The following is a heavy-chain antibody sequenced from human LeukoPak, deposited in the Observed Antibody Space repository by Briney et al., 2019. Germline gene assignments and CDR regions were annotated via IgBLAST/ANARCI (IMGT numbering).Heavy chain of an antibody. V-gene: IGHV3-30*02. CDR1: DFTFKNSW. CDR3: SLYYYYYMDV. CDR2: IRYDGSNK. J-gene: IGHJ6*03. Sequence: GGSLRLSCVTTDFTFKNSWMTWVRQAPGKGLEWVAFIRYDGSNKYYADSVKGRFTISRDNSKNTLYLQMNSLRAEDTAVYYCSLYYYYYMDVWGKGTTVTISS.